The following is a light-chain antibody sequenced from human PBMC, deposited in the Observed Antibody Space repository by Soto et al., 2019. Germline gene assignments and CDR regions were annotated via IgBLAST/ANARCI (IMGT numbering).Light chain of an antibody. Sequence: DILMTQSPASLAVSLGERAAINCKSSQSFLYSSNNKNYLAWYQQRPGQPPKLLLYWASTRESGVPDRFSGSGSGTDFTLTISSLQAEDVAVYYCQQYYSSPPTFGQGTKVDVK. CDR1: QSFLYSSNNKNY. V-gene: IGKV4-1*01. J-gene: IGKJ1*01. CDR3: QQYYSSPPT. CDR2: WAS.